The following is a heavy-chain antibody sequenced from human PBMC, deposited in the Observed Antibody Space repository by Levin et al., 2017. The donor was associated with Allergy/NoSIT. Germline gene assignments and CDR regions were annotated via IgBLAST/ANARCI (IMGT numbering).Heavy chain of an antibody. CDR1: GFTFSNYG. CDR2: ISGSGGST. V-gene: IGHV3-23*01. J-gene: IGHJ4*02. D-gene: IGHD3-22*01. Sequence: SCAASGFTFSNYGMSWVRQAPGKGLEWVSAISGSGGSTYYADSVQGRFTISRDNSKNTLYVQMNSLRAEDTAVYYCAKDLGYDSSALDYWGPGTLVTVSS. CDR3: AKDLGYDSSALDY.